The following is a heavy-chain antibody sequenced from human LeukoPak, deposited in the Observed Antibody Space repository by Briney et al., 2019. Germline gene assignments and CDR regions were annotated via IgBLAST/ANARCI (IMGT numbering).Heavy chain of an antibody. D-gene: IGHD2-8*02. V-gene: IGHV3-23*01. Sequence: PGGSLRLSCAASGFTFSSYWMSWVRQAPGKGLEWVSNISGSGSGGSTYYADSVKGRFTISRDNSKSTLSLQMNSLRAEDTAIYYCATYRQVLLPFESWGQGTLVTVSS. J-gene: IGHJ4*02. CDR2: ISGSGSGGST. CDR3: ATYRQVLLPFES. CDR1: GFTFSSYW.